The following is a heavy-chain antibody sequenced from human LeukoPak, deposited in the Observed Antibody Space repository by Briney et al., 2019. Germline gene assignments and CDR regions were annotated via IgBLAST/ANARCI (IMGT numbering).Heavy chain of an antibody. J-gene: IGHJ4*02. CDR1: GGSFSGYY. Sequence: SETLSLTCAVYGGSFSGYYWSWLRQPPGKGLEWIGEINHSGSTNYNPSLKSRVTISVDTSKNQFSLKLSSVTAADTAVYYCAGEALYYYDSTSGYWGQGTLVTVSS. D-gene: IGHD3-22*01. CDR2: INHSGST. CDR3: AGEALYYYDSTSGY. V-gene: IGHV4-34*01.